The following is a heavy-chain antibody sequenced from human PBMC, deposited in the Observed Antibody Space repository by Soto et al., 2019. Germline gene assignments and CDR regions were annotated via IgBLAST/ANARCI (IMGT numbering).Heavy chain of an antibody. V-gene: IGHV1-69*01. CDR1: GGTFSSYA. Sequence: QVQLVQSGAEVKKPGSSVKVSCKASGGTFSSYAISWVRQAPGQGLEWMGGTIPIFGTANYAQKFQGRVTITADESTSNAYMELSSLRSEDTAVYYCARGDIPGTYYYYGMDVWGQGTTVTVSS. J-gene: IGHJ6*02. CDR2: TIPIFGTA. D-gene: IGHD1-1*01. CDR3: ARGDIPGTYYYYGMDV.